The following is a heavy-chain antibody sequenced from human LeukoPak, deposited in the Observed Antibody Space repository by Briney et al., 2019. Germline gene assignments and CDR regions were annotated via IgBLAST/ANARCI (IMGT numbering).Heavy chain of an antibody. J-gene: IGHJ5*02. V-gene: IGHV4-34*01. Sequence: SETLSLTCAVYGGSFSGYYWSWIRQPPGKGLEWIGEINHSGSTNYNPSLKSRVTISVDTSKNQFSLKLSSVTAADTAVYYCARDILTGYLDPWGQGTLVTVSS. CDR3: ARDILTGYLDP. CDR2: INHSGST. D-gene: IGHD3-9*01. CDR1: GGSFSGYY.